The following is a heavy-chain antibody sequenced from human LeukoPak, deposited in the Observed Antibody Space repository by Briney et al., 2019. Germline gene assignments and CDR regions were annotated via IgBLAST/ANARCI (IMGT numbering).Heavy chain of an antibody. D-gene: IGHD4-11*01. CDR2: IAANGDS. V-gene: IGHV3-13*01. CDR3: ARGYSYRFDY. J-gene: IGHJ4*02. CDR1: GFAFYNYD. Sequence: GGSLRLSCAASGFAFYNYDMHWVRQTGKDLEWVSVIAANGDSYYAGSVKGRFTISRDNGNNALYLQMNSLRDGDTAVYYCARGYSYRFDYWGQGTLVTVSS.